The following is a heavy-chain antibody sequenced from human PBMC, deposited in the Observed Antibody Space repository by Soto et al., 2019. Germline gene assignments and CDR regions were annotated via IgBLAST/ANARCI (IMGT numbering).Heavy chain of an antibody. D-gene: IGHD2-21*01. CDR1: GDTFSSYT. CDR2: IIPVLGTT. CDR3: ARRRYCGYDCYHKHYYGMDV. V-gene: IGHV1-69*08. Sequence: QVQLVQSGAEVKKPGSSVKISCRASGDTFSSYTVNWLRQAPGRGLEWMGRIIPVLGTTDYAQTFRGRLSITADKSSNTVNMELGSLRSEDTAVYYCARRRYCGYDCYHKHYYGMDVW. J-gene: IGHJ6*01.